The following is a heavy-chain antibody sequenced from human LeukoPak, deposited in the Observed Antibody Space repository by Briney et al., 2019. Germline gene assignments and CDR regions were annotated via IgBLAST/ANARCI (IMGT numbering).Heavy chain of an antibody. V-gene: IGHV4-39*01. D-gene: IGHD2-2*01. Sequence: SETLSLTCTVSGGSLNISSYYWGWIRQPPGKGLEWIGSIYYSGRAYYNPSLKIRVTIFVDTSKNQFSLKLNSVTAADTAVYYCARSQATAMVSDYWGQGTLVTVSS. J-gene: IGHJ4*02. CDR2: IYYSGRA. CDR3: ARSQATAMVSDY. CDR1: GGSLNISSYY.